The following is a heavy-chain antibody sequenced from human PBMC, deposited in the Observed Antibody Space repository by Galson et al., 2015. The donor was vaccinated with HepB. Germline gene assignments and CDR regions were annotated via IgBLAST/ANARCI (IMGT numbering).Heavy chain of an antibody. J-gene: IGHJ6*02. D-gene: IGHD1-20*01. CDR1: GDSVSSNSAA. Sequence: CAISGDSVSSNSAAWNWIRQSPSRGLEWLGRTYYRSKWYNDYAVSVKSRITINPDTSKNQFSLQLNSVTPEDTAVYYCARGTASYNWNDFYGFDDYYGMDVWGQGTTVTVSS. CDR3: ARGTASYNWNDFYGFDDYYGMDV. V-gene: IGHV6-1*01. CDR2: TYYRSKWYN.